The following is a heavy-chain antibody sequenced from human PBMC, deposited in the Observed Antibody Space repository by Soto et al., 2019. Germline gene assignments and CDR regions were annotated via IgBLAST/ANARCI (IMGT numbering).Heavy chain of an antibody. CDR1: GYTVTSYG. Sequence: ASVKVSCKASGYTVTSYGISWVRQAPGQGLEWMGWISAYNGNTNYAQKLQGRVTMTTDTSTSTAYMELRSLRSDDTAVYYCARYAMTTVKVVGYYYYYGMDVWGQGTTVTVSS. CDR3: ARYAMTTVKVVGYYYYYGMDV. D-gene: IGHD4-4*01. CDR2: ISAYNGNT. J-gene: IGHJ6*02. V-gene: IGHV1-18*01.